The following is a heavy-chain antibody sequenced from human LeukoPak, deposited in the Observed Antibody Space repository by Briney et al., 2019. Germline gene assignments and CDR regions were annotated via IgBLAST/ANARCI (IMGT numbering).Heavy chain of an antibody. CDR2: IKQDGSEK. CDR1: GFTFSTYW. V-gene: IGHV3-7*01. Sequence: GGSLRLSCAASGFTFSTYWMYWVRQAPGKGLEWVANIKQDGSEKYYVDSVKGRFTISRDNAKNSLYLQMNSLRAEDTAVYYCARDRNTDFWSGYYTNYFDYWGQGTLVTVSS. D-gene: IGHD3-3*01. CDR3: ARDRNTDFWSGYYTNYFDY. J-gene: IGHJ4*02.